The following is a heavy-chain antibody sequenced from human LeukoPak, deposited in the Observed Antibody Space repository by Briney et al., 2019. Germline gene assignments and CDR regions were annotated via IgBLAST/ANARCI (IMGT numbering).Heavy chain of an antibody. V-gene: IGHV4-34*01. J-gene: IGHJ4*02. Sequence: PSETLSLTCAVYGGSFSGHYWSWIRQPPGKGLEWIGEINHSGSTNYNPSLKSRVTISIDTSRIRFSLRLSSVTAADTARYYCARERGYSGYTFDYCGQGNMVTVSS. CDR2: INHSGST. CDR1: GGSFSGHY. D-gene: IGHD5-12*01. CDR3: ARERGYSGYTFDY.